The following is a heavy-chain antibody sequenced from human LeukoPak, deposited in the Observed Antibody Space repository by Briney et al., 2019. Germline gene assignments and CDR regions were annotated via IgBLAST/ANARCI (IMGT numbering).Heavy chain of an antibody. CDR3: ASLSAYYGSGPKGGMDV. J-gene: IGHJ6*02. CDR2: ISGSGGST. CDR1: GFTFSSYA. D-gene: IGHD3-10*01. V-gene: IGHV3-23*01. Sequence: GGSLRLSCAASGFTFSSYAMSWVRQAPGKGLEWVSAISGSGGSTYYADSVKGRFTISRDNSKNTLYLQMNGLRAEDTAVYYCASLSAYYGSGPKGGMDVWGQGTTVTVSS.